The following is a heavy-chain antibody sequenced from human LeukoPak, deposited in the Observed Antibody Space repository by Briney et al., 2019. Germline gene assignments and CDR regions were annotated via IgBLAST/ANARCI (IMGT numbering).Heavy chain of an antibody. V-gene: IGHV1-2*02. D-gene: IGHD3-10*02. J-gene: IGHJ5*02. CDR1: GYTFTGYY. CDR2: INPNSGGT. Sequence: ASVKVSCKASGYTFTGYYKHWVRQAPGQGLEWMGWINPNSGGTNYAQKFQGRVTMTRDTSISTAYMELSRLRSDDTAVYYCATEVNVAYYNVPGNDYRGIDPWGPGTLVTVS. CDR3: ATEVNVAYYNVPGNDYRGIDP.